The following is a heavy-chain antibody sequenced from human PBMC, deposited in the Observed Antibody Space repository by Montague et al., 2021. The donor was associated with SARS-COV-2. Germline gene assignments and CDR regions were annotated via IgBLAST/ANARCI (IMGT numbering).Heavy chain of an antibody. J-gene: IGHJ6*02. V-gene: IGHV3-33*01. CDR1: GFTFSSYG. Sequence: SLRLSCAASGFTFSSYGMHWVRQAPGKGLEWVAVIWYDGSNKYYADSVKGRFTISRDNSKNTLYLQMNSLRAEDTAMYYCASLTTDTLYYYYGMDVWGQGTTVTVSS. CDR2: IWYDGSNK. CDR3: ASLTTDTLYYYYGMDV. D-gene: IGHD1-14*01.